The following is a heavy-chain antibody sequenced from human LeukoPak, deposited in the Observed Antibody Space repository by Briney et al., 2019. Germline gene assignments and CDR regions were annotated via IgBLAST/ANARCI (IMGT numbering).Heavy chain of an antibody. CDR3: AREGVSYYYDSSGYLNWFDP. J-gene: IGHJ5*02. Sequence: ASVKVSCKASGYTFTSYAMNWVRRAPGQGLEWMGWINTNTGNPTYAQGFTGRFVFSLDTSVSTAYLQISSLKAEDTAVYYCAREGVSYYYDSSGYLNWFDPWGQGTLVTVSS. D-gene: IGHD3-22*01. CDR2: INTNTGNP. V-gene: IGHV7-4-1*02. CDR1: GYTFTSYA.